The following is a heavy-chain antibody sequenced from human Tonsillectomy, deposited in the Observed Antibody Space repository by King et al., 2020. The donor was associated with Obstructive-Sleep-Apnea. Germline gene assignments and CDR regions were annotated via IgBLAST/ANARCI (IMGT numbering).Heavy chain of an antibody. V-gene: IGHV3-7*01. CDR1: GFTFSSYW. CDR2: IKQDGSEK. D-gene: IGHD3-22*01. J-gene: IGHJ4*02. CDR3: ARDRAMIVVVTSHYFDY. Sequence: QLVQSGGGLVQPGGSLRLSCAASGFTFSSYWMSWVRKAPGKGLEWVANIKQDGSEKYYVDSVKGRFTISRDNAKNSLYLQMNSLRAEDTAVYYCARDRAMIVVVTSHYFDYWGQGTLVTVSS.